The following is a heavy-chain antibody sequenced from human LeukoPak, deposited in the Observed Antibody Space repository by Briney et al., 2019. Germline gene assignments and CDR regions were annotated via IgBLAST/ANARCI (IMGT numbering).Heavy chain of an antibody. J-gene: IGHJ4*02. CDR2: IRYDGSNK. D-gene: IGHD2-2*01. CDR3: AKVWDCSSTSCSFDY. Sequence: GGSLRLSCAASGFTFSGSAMHWVRQASGKGLEWVAFIRYDGSNKYYADSVKGRFTISRDNSKNTLYLQMNSLRAEDTAVYYCAKVWDCSSTSCSFDYWGQGTLVTVSS. CDR1: GFTFSGSA. V-gene: IGHV3-30*02.